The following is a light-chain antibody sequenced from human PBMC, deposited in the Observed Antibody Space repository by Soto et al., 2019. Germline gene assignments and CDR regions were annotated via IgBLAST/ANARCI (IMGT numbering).Light chain of an antibody. Sequence: EIVLTQSPATLSLSPGEKDTLSCRASQSVSSYLAWYQQKPGQAPRLLIYDASNRATGIPARFSGSGSGTDFTLSISSLEPEDFAVYYCQQRSNWSQTFGQGTKV. CDR1: QSVSSY. CDR2: DAS. V-gene: IGKV3-11*01. J-gene: IGKJ1*01. CDR3: QQRSNWSQT.